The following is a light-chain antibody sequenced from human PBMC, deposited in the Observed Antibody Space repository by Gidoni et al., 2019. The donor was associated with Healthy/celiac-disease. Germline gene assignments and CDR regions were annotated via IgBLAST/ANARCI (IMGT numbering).Light chain of an antibody. V-gene: IGKV3-11*01. CDR1: QSVSSY. CDR2: AAS. CDR3: QRRSNWPRVFT. Sequence: EIVLTQSPATLSLSPGERATLSCRASQSVSSYLAWYHQKPGQAPRLLIYAASNRATGIPARFSGSVSVTDFSLTLSGLEPDDFAVYYCQRRSNWPRVFTFXQXTKLEIK. J-gene: IGKJ2*01.